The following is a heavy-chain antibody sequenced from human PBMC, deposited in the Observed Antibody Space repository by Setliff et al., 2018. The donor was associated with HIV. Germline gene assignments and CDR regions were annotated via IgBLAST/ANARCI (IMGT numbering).Heavy chain of an antibody. CDR1: GSSISNGYY. D-gene: IGHD2-15*01. Sequence: SSETLSLTCAVSGSSISNGYYWGWIRQPPGKGLEWIGSIYHSGSTYYNPSLKSRVTISVDTSKNQFSLKLSSVTAADTAVYYCARVSITYWYSIPTFYYYYMDVWGKGTKVTVSS. V-gene: IGHV4-38-2*01. CDR3: ARVSITYWYSIPTFYYYYMDV. J-gene: IGHJ6*03. CDR2: IYHSGST.